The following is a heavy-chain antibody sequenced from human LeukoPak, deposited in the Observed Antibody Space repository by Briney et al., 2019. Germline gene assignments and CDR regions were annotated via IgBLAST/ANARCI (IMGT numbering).Heavy chain of an antibody. CDR2: ISGSGGST. CDR1: GFTFSSYA. Sequence: PGGSLRLSCAASGFTFSSYAMSWVRQAPGKGLEWVSAISGSGGSTYYADSVKGRFTISRDNSTNTLYLQMNSLRAEDTAVYYCAKGEGSGWGFDPWGQGTLVTVSS. D-gene: IGHD6-19*01. V-gene: IGHV3-23*01. J-gene: IGHJ5*02. CDR3: AKGEGSGWGFDP.